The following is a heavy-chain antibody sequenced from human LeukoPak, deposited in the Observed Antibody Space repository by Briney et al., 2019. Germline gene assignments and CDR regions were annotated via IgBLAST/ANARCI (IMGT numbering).Heavy chain of an antibody. D-gene: IGHD1-26*01. J-gene: IGHJ4*02. V-gene: IGHV1-24*01. Sequence: ASVKVSCKVSGYTLTELSMHWVRQAPGEGLEWMGGFDPEDGETIYAQKFQGRVTMTEDTSTDTAYMELSSLRSEDTAVYYCATTPGVGATRLDYWGQGTLVTVSS. CDR1: GYTLTELS. CDR3: ATTPGVGATRLDY. CDR2: FDPEDGET.